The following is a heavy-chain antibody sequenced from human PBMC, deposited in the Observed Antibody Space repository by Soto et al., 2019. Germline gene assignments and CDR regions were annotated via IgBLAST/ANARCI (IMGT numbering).Heavy chain of an antibody. V-gene: IGHV3-30*03. Sequence: PGGSLRLSCAASGFTFSSYGMHWVRQAPGKGLEWVAVISYDGSNKYYADSVKGRFTISRDNSRNTLYLQMNSLRSDDTAVYYCAREGDYDILTGYYRRDDAFDIWGQGTMVTVSS. CDR1: GFTFSSYG. CDR3: AREGDYDILTGYYRRDDAFDI. J-gene: IGHJ3*02. D-gene: IGHD3-9*01. CDR2: ISYDGSNK.